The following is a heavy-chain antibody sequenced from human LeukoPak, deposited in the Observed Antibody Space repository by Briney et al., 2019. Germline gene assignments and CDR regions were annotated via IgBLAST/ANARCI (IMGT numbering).Heavy chain of an antibody. CDR1: GYTFTSYY. V-gene: IGHV1-46*01. CDR2: INPSGGST. D-gene: IGHD3-22*01. CDR3: ARGGNYYDTSRYYSDY. Sequence: ASVKVSCKASGYTFTSYYMHWVRQAPGQGLEWMGIINPSGGSTNYAQNFQGRVTMTRDTSTSTVYMELSSLRSEDTAVYYCARGGNYYDTSRYYSDYWGQGTLVTVSS. J-gene: IGHJ4*02.